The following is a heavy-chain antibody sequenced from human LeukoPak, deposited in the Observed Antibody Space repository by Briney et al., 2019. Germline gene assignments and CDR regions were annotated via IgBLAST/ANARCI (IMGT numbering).Heavy chain of an antibody. CDR3: TRVGFYYYYGMDV. D-gene: IGHD3-16*01. CDR2: IRSKAYGGTT. V-gene: IGHV3-49*04. J-gene: IGHJ6*02. CDR1: GFTFSSYG. Sequence: GRSLRLSCAASGFTFSSYGMHWVRQAPGKGLEWVGFIRSKAYGGTTEYAASVKGRFTISRDDSKSIAYLQMNSLKTEDTAVYYCTRVGFYYYYGMDVWGQGTTVTVSS.